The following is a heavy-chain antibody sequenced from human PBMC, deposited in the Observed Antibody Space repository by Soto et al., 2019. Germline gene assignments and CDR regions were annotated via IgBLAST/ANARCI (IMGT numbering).Heavy chain of an antibody. CDR2: ISSSGSTI. V-gene: IGHV3-48*03. Sequence: PGGSLRLSCAASGFTFSSYEMNWVRQAPGKGLEWVSYISSSGSTIYYADSVKGRFTISRDNAKNSLYLQMNSLRAEDTAVYYCARRKAVPAYYYYYGMDVWGRGTTVTVSS. CDR3: ARRKAVPAYYYYYGMDV. CDR1: GFTFSSYE. J-gene: IGHJ6*02. D-gene: IGHD6-19*01.